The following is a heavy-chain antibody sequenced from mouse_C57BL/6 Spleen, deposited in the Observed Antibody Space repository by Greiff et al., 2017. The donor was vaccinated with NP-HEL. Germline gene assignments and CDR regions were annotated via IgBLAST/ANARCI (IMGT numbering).Heavy chain of an antibody. J-gene: IGHJ4*01. CDR2: ISYDGSN. CDR1: GYSITSGYY. CDR3: AIYGYDDAMDY. D-gene: IGHD2-2*01. V-gene: IGHV3-6*01. Sequence: EVQLVESGPGLVKPSQSLSLTCSVTGYSITSGYYWNWIRQFPGNKLEWMGYISYDGSNNYNPSLKNRISITRDTSKNQFFLKLNSVTTEDTATYYCAIYGYDDAMDYWGQGTSVTVSS.